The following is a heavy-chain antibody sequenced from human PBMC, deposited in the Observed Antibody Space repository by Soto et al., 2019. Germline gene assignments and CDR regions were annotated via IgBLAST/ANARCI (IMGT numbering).Heavy chain of an antibody. J-gene: IGHJ6*02. V-gene: IGHV4-39*01. CDR2: ILYDGRT. D-gene: IGHD3-3*01. Sequence: SETLSLTCTVSGGSISTSSYFWDWIRQPPGKGLEWIANILYDGRTNYNPSLKSRVSISIDTSRNQFSLTVSSVTAADTAVYYCAIHETIFGVRYGMDVWGRGTTVTVSS. CDR3: AIHETIFGVRYGMDV. CDR1: GGSISTSSYF.